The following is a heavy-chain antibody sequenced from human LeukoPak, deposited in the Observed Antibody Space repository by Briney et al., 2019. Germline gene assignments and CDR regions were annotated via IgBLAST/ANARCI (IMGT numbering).Heavy chain of an antibody. CDR1: GYTFTDSF. CDR3: ARGRRVVVAAPYPTDFDY. D-gene: IGHD2-15*01. J-gene: IGHJ4*02. V-gene: IGHV1-3*01. CDR2: INAGNGNT. Sequence: ASIKVSCKASGYTFTDSFMHWVRQAPGQRLEWMGWINAGNGNTKYSQKFQGRVTITRDTSASTAYMELSSLRSEDTAVYYCARGRRVVVAAPYPTDFDYWGQGTMVTVSS.